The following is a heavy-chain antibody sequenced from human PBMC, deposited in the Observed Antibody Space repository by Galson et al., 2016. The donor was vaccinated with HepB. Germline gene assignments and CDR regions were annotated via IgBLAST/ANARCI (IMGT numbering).Heavy chain of an antibody. CDR2: IKQDGSEK. D-gene: IGHD3-10*01. V-gene: IGHV3-7*01. CDR3: ARNIYGSGTGEGY. Sequence: SLRLSCAASGFTFSSYWMSWVRQAPGKGLEWVSNIKQDGSEKYYVGSVKVRFTISRGNAENSLYLQMNSLRAEDTAVYYCARNIYGSGTGEGYWGQGTLVTASS. CDR1: GFTFSSYW. J-gene: IGHJ4*02.